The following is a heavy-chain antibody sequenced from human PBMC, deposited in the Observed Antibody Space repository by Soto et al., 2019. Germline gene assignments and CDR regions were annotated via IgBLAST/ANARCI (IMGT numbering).Heavy chain of an antibody. CDR2: ISGSGGST. CDR3: AVSSGWTFGAFDI. CDR1: GFPFSSYS. V-gene: IGHV3-23*01. D-gene: IGHD3-22*01. Sequence: PGGSLRLSCAASGFPFSSYSMSWVRQAPGKGLEWVSAISGSGGSTYYADSVKGRFTISRDNSKNTLYLQMNSLRAEDTAVYYCAVSSGWTFGAFDIWGQGTMVTVSS. J-gene: IGHJ3*02.